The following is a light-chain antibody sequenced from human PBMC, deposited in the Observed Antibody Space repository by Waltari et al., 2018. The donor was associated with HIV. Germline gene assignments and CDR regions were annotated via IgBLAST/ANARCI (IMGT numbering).Light chain of an antibody. Sequence: DIQMTQSPSTLSASVGDRVTITCRASQSISSWLAWYQQKPGKAPKLLIYKASTLESGVPSRFSGSGSETEFTLTISSLQPDDFATYYCQQYYSYSLAFGGGTKVEIK. CDR3: QQYYSYSLA. CDR1: QSISSW. J-gene: IGKJ4*01. CDR2: KAS. V-gene: IGKV1-5*03.